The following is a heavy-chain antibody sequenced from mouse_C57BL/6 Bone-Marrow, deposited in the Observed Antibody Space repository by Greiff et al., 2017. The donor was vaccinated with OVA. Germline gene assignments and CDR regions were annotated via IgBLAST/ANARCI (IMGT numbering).Heavy chain of an antibody. CDR2: ISYSGST. CDR1: GYSITSGYD. V-gene: IGHV3-1*01. Sequence: VQLQQSGPGMVKPSQSLSLTCTVTGYSITSGYDWHWIRHFPGNKLEWMGYISYSGSTNYNPSLKSRISITHDTSKNHFFLKLNSVTTEDTATYYCARGPVVAPGAMDYWGQGTSVTVSS. J-gene: IGHJ4*01. D-gene: IGHD1-1*01. CDR3: ARGPVVAPGAMDY.